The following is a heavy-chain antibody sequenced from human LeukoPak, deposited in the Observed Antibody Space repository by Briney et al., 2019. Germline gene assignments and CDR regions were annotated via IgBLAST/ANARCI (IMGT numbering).Heavy chain of an antibody. Sequence: GASVKVSCKASGYTFTSYYMHWVRQAPGQGLEWMGLINPSGGSTSYAQKFQGRVTMTRDTSTSTVYMELSSLRSEDTAVYYCARGRGYCSSTSCPPGYWGQGTLVTVSS. D-gene: IGHD2-2*01. CDR2: INPSGGST. CDR3: ARGRGYCSSTSCPPGY. J-gene: IGHJ4*02. V-gene: IGHV1-46*01. CDR1: GYTFTSYY.